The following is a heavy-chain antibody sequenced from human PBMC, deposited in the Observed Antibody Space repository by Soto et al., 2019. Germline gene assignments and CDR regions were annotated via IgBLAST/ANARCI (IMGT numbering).Heavy chain of an antibody. Sequence: QVQLQESGPGLVKPSQTLSLTCTVSGGSISSGDYYWSGIRQPPGKGLEWIGYIYYSGSTYYNPSLKSRVTISADTSKYQSPLKLSSVTAADTAVYYCARAQGSGFLVSWCQGTLVTVSS. CDR1: GGSISSGDYY. J-gene: IGHJ4*02. V-gene: IGHV4-30-4*01. CDR2: IYYSGST. CDR3: ARAQGSGFLVS. D-gene: IGHD3-10*01.